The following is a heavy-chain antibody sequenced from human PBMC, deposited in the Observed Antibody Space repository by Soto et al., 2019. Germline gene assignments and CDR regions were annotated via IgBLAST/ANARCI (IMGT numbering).Heavy chain of an antibody. CDR2: IYPGDSDT. D-gene: IGHD3-9*01. CDR3: ARQPLKRYFDWLSSRYYFDY. CDR1: GYSFTSYC. Sequence: VESLKISCKGSGYSFTSYCIGWVRQMPGKGLEWMGIIYPGDSDTRYSPSFQGQVTISADKSISTAYLQWSRLKASDTATYYCARQPLKRYFDWLSSRYYFDYWGQGTLVTVSS. V-gene: IGHV5-51*01. J-gene: IGHJ4*02.